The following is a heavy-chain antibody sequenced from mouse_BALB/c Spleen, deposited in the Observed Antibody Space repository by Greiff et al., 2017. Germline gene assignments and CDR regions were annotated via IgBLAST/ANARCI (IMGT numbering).Heavy chain of an antibody. CDR3: ARHRKTADAMDY. CDR2: ISNGGGST. V-gene: IGHV5-12-2*01. CDR1: GFTFSSYT. J-gene: IGHJ4*01. Sequence: EVMLVESGGGLVQPGGSLKLSCAASGFTFSSYTMSWVRQTPEKRLEWVAYISNGGGSTYYPDTVKGRFTISRDNAKNTLYLQMSSLKSEDTAMYYCARHRKTADAMDYWGQGTSVTVSS.